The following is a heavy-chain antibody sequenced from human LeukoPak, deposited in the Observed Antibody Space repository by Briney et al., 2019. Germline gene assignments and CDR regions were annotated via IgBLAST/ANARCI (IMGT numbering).Heavy chain of an antibody. V-gene: IGHV1-46*01. CDR1: GYSSTNYG. Sequence: GASVKVSFKASGYSSTNYGISWVRQAPGQGLEWMGIINPSGGSTSYAQKFQGRVTMTRDMSTSTVYMELSSLRSEDTAVYYCASYSYYYDSSGVWAFDIWGQGTMVTVSS. CDR3: ASYSYYYDSSGVWAFDI. J-gene: IGHJ3*02. CDR2: INPSGGST. D-gene: IGHD3-22*01.